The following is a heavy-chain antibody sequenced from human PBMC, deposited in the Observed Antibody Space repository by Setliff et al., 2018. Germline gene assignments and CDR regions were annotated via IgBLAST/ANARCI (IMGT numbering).Heavy chain of an antibody. Sequence: GGSLRLSCAASGFTFSTYAMSWVRQAPGKGLEWVSVISGSGTTTYYADSVKGRFTISRDNSKNTVYLQMNSLRPEDTGVYYCARDPGGWSLASWGQGTLVTVSS. D-gene: IGHD2-15*01. CDR3: ARDPGGWSLAS. V-gene: IGHV3-23*01. CDR1: GFTFSTYA. J-gene: IGHJ4*02. CDR2: ISGSGTTT.